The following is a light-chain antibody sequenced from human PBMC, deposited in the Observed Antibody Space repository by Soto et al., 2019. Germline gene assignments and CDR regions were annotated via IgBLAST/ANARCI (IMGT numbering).Light chain of an antibody. CDR3: SSFTSNSTHVV. CDR2: EVS. CDR1: SSDVGGYNY. J-gene: IGLJ2*01. Sequence: QAVVTQPASVSGSPGQSITISCTGSSSDVGGYNYVSWYQQPPGKAPKLMIYEVSNRPSGVSNRFSGSKSGNTASLTISGLQAEDEADYYCSSFTSNSTHVVFGGGTKLTVL. V-gene: IGLV2-14*01.